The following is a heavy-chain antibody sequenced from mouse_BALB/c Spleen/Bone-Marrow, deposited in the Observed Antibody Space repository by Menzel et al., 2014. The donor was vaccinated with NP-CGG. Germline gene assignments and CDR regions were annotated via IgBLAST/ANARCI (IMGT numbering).Heavy chain of an antibody. D-gene: IGHD2-4*01. CDR2: ISVNGDTT. CDR1: GFTFSNYG. Sequence: EVMLVESGGGLVQPGGSLKLSCAASGFTFSNYGMSWVRQTPDKRLEMIATISVNGDTTYHPVSVKGRFTISRDDVKNTLYLQMSSLKSEDTAMYYCARGYDYSSWFAYWGQGTLVTVSA. J-gene: IGHJ3*01. V-gene: IGHV5-6-3*01. CDR3: ARGYDYSSWFAY.